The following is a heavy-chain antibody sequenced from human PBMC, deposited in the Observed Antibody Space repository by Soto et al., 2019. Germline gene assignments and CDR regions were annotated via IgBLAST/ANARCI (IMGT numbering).Heavy chain of an antibody. D-gene: IGHD2-2*02. CDR1: GFTFSSYW. CDR3: ARVVPAAIQELWLREYYYYGMDV. V-gene: IGHV3-74*01. J-gene: IGHJ6*02. CDR2: INSDGSST. Sequence: GGSLRLSCAASGFTFSSYWMHWVRQAPGKGLVWVSRINSDGSSTSYADSVKGRFTISRDNAKNTLYLQMNSLRAEDTAVHYCARVVPAAIQELWLREYYYYGMDVWGQGTTVTVSS.